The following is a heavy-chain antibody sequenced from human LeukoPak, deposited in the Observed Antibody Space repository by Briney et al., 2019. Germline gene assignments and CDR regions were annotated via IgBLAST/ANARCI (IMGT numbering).Heavy chain of an antibody. CDR1: GGSISSYY. V-gene: IGHV4-59*12. J-gene: IGHJ4*02. D-gene: IGHD1-26*01. Sequence: PSETLSLTCTVSGGSISSYYWSWIRQPPGKGLEWIGYIYYSGSTNYNPSLKSRVTMSVDTSKNQFSLKLSSVTAADTAVYYCAREYPGRGRPLDYWGQGTLVTVSS. CDR2: IYYSGST. CDR3: AREYPGRGRPLDY.